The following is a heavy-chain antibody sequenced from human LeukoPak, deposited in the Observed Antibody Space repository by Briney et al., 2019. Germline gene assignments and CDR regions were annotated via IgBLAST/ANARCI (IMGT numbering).Heavy chain of an antibody. D-gene: IGHD6-13*01. Sequence: ASVKVSCKASGYTFTGYYIHWVRQAPGQGLEWMGGIIPIFGTANYAQKFQGRVTITADESTSTAYMELSSLRSEDTAVYYCARKLYSSSRYYYYYGMDVWGQGTTVTVSS. CDR2: IIPIFGTA. J-gene: IGHJ6*02. CDR3: ARKLYSSSRYYYYYGMDV. CDR1: GYTFTGYY. V-gene: IGHV1-69*13.